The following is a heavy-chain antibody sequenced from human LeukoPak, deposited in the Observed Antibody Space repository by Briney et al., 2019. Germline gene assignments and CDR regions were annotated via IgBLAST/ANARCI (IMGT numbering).Heavy chain of an antibody. CDR3: ARHRERSSGFLRGFRIENWFDP. CDR1: GGSISSSNYY. D-gene: IGHD6-19*01. V-gene: IGHV4-39*01. J-gene: IGHJ5*02. CDR2: INHSGST. Sequence: SETLSLTCSVPGGSISSSNYYWGWIRQPPGKGLEWIGEINHSGSTNYNPSLKSRVTISVDTSKNQFSLKLSSVTAADTAVYYCARHRERSSGFLRGFRIENWFDPWGQGTLVTVSS.